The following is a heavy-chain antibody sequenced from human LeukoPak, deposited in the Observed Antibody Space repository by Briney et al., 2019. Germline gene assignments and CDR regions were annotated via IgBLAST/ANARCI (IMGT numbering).Heavy chain of an antibody. D-gene: IGHD3-3*01. J-gene: IGHJ4*02. V-gene: IGHV3-30-3*02. CDR2: ISYDGSNK. CDR3: AKEGFTIFGVVIDY. Sequence: PGGSLRLSCAASGFTFSSYAMHWVRQAPGKGLEWVAVISYDGSNKYYADSVKGRFTISRDNSKNTLYLQMNSLRAEDTAVYYCAKEGFTIFGVVIDYWGQGTLVTVSS. CDR1: GFTFSSYA.